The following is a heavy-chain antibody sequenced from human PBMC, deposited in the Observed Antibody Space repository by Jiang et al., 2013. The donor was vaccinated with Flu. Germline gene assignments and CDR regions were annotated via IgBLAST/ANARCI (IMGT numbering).Heavy chain of an antibody. V-gene: IGHV4-59*08. CDR2: VHYGGTT. D-gene: IGHD3-10*01. J-gene: IGHJ5*02. CDR1: GDSIGDYY. CDR3: ARRVDASGNHPHLNWFDP. Sequence: GSGLVKPSETLSLTCTVSGDSIGDYYWNWIRQPPGKGLEWIGYVHYGGTTSYNPALRSRLTISVDTSKNLFSLELASLTTADTAVYYCARRVDASGNHPHLNWFDPWGQGILVTVSA.